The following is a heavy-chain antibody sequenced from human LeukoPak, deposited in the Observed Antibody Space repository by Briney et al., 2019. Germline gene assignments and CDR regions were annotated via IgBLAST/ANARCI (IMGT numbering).Heavy chain of an antibody. CDR3: AKAPKGYYDSHDY. D-gene: IGHD3-22*01. CDR2: ISGSGGST. J-gene: IGHJ4*02. V-gene: IGHV3-23*01. Sequence: GGSLRLSCAASGFTFSSYAMSWVRQAPGKGLEWVSAISGSGGSTYYADSVKGRFTISRDNSKNTLYLQMNSLRAEDMAVYYCAKAPKGYYDSHDYWGQGTLVTVSS. CDR1: GFTFSSYA.